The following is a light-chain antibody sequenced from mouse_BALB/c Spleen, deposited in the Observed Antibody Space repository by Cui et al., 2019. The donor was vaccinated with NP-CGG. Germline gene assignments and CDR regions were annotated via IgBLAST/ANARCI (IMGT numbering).Light chain of an antibody. CDR1: NGAVTTSNY. Sequence: QSVVTHGSAPTTSPGDTVTRTCRSSNGAVTTSNYANWVQEKPDHLFTGLIGGTNNRPPGVPARFSGSLIGDKAALTITGAQTEDEAIYFCALWYSNHWVFGGGTKLTVL. J-gene: IGLJ1*01. V-gene: IGLV1*01. CDR2: GTN. CDR3: ALWYSNHWV.